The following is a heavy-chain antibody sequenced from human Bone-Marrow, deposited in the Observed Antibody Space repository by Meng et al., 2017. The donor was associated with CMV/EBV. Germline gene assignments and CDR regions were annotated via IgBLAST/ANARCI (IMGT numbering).Heavy chain of an antibody. Sequence: GGSLRLSCAASGFTFSDYTMNWVRQAPGKGLEWVSCINSSYHIFYADSVKGRFTISRDNARKALYLQMSSLGVEDTAVYYCVRGGRTGYYYGLDVWGQGTTVAVSS. CDR3: VRGGRTGYYYGLDV. V-gene: IGHV3-69-1*01. D-gene: IGHD7-27*01. J-gene: IGHJ6*02. CDR1: GFTFSDYT. CDR2: INSSYHI.